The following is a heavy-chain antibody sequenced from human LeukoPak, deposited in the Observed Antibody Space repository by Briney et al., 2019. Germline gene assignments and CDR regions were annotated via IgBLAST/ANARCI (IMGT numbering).Heavy chain of an antibody. CDR2: ISYDGSNK. V-gene: IGHV3-30*18. D-gene: IGHD5-12*01. Sequence: GGSLRLSCAASGFTFSSYGMHWVRQAPGKGLEWVAVISYDGSNKNYADSVKGRFTISRDNSKNTLYLQMNSLRAEDTAVYYCAKASTASGYDSPFEYWGQGTLVTVSS. J-gene: IGHJ4*02. CDR3: AKASTASGYDSPFEY. CDR1: GFTFSSYG.